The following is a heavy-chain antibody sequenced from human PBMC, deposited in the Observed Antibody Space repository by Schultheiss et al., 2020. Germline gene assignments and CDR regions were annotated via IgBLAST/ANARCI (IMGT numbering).Heavy chain of an antibody. J-gene: IGHJ5*02. CDR1: GFSLSTSGMC. Sequence: SGPTLVKPTQTLTLTCTFSGFSLSTSGMCVSWIRQPPGKALEWLARIDWDDDKRYSPSLKSRLTITKDTSKNQVVLTMTNMDTVDTATYYCAHTASYCSGSTCSFTWFDPWGEGPLGTVSA. V-gene: IGHV2-5*08. CDR2: IDWDDDK. CDR3: AHTASYCSGSTCSFTWFDP. D-gene: IGHD2-2*01.